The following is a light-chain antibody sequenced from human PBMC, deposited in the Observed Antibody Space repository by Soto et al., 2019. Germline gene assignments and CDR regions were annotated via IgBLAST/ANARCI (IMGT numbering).Light chain of an antibody. J-gene: IGKJ1*01. V-gene: IGKV1-5*03. CDR1: ESISSW. Sequence: DIQMTQIPSTLPASVGDTVTIICRASESISSWLAWYQQKPGKAPKLLIYKASSLESGVPSRFSGSGSGTEFTLTISSLQPDDFATYYCQQYNSYWTFGQGTRWIS. CDR3: QQYNSYWT. CDR2: KAS.